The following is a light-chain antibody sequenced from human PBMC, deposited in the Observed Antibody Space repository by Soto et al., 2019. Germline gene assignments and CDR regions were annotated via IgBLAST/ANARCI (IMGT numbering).Light chain of an antibody. CDR2: AAS. J-gene: IGKJ5*01. V-gene: IGKV1-12*01. Sequence: DIQMTQSPSSVSASVGDRVTITCRASQSISSWLAWYQQKPGTVPKLLIYAASSLQSGVPSRFSGSGAGTEFTLPITSLQPEDFGTYYCQQGDSFPITFGQGPRLEIK. CDR3: QQGDSFPIT. CDR1: QSISSW.